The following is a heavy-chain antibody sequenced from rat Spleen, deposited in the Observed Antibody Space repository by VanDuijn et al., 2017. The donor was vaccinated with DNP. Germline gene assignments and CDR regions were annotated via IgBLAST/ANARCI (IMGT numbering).Heavy chain of an antibody. CDR3: ARDTDNYYDYFDC. CDR1: GYSITSDY. D-gene: IGHD1-6*01. CDR2: ISYSGGT. V-gene: IGHV3-1*01. Sequence: EVQLQESGPGLVKPSQSLSLTCSVTGYSITSDYWGWIRKFPGNKMEWIGHISYSGGTNYNPSLKSRISITRDTSKNQFFLQVNSVTTKDTATYYCARDTDNYYDYFDCWGQGVMVTVSS. J-gene: IGHJ2*01.